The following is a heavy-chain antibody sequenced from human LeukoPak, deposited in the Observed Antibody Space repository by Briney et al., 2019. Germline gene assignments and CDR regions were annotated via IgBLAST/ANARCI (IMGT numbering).Heavy chain of an antibody. Sequence: SETLSLTCAVYGGSFSGYYWSWIRQPPGKGPEWIGHISNSGSTYYSPSLSSRVTISLDTSKNQFSLKLRSVTAADTAVYYCARGGASSIPLDYWGRGTLVTVSS. D-gene: IGHD1-26*01. V-gene: IGHV4-59*01. CDR1: GGSFSGYY. CDR3: ARGGASSIPLDY. J-gene: IGHJ4*02. CDR2: ISNSGST.